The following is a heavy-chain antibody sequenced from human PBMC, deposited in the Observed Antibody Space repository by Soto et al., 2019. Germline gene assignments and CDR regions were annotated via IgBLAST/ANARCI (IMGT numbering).Heavy chain of an antibody. CDR3: ARDSYVFQWLAGINTMLGWFDT. V-gene: IGHV6-1*01. D-gene: IGHD6-19*01. CDR1: GDSVSSNSAA. Sequence: SQTLSLTCAISGDSVSSNSAAWNWIRQSPSRGLEWLGRTYYRSKWYNDYAVSVKSRITINPDTSKNQFSLQLNSVTPEDTAVYYCARDSYVFQWLAGINTMLGWFDTWGQGTLVTVSS. J-gene: IGHJ5*02. CDR2: TYYRSKWYN.